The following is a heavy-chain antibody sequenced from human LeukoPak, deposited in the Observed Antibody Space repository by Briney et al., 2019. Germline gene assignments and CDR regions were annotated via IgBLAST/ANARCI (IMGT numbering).Heavy chain of an antibody. J-gene: IGHJ3*02. CDR2: IWPDGINR. CDR3: VKERSPFDAFDI. Sequence: GGSLRLSCAASGFTFSNYGMHWVRQAPGKGLEWVAVIWPDGINRYYADSVKGRFTFSRDNSKNTLSLQMNSLRAEDTALYYCVKERSPFDAFDIWGQGTMVTVSS. CDR1: GFTFSNYG. V-gene: IGHV3-33*06.